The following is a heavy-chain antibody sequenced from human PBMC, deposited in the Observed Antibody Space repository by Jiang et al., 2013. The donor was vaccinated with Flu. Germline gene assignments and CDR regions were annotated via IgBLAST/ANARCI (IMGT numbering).Heavy chain of an antibody. V-gene: IGHV4-34*01. J-gene: IGHJ3*02. CDR1: GGSFSANY. CDR2: INHSGST. CDR3: ARLPPSGGLDI. D-gene: IGHD2-15*01. Sequence: TCSVYGGSFSANYWTWIRQPPGKGLEWIGEINHSGSTDYNPSLKSRVTISVDTSKNQFSLKVTSVTAADTAVYYCARLPPSGGLDIWGQGTMVTVSS.